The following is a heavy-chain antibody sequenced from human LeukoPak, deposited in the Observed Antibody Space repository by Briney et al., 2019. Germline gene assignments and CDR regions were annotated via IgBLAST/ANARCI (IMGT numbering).Heavy chain of an antibody. J-gene: IGHJ4*02. CDR1: GFTFRSFG. D-gene: IGHD4-17*01. CDR2: IWYDGNNK. Sequence: GGSLRLSCAAPGFTFRSFGMPWVGQAPGKGLKRGAAIWYDGNNKYYADSVKGRFTISRDNSRNTLYLQMNSLRAEDTAVYYCAREVGNYYGDPVVYWGQGTLVTVSS. V-gene: IGHV3-33*01. CDR3: AREVGNYYGDPVVY.